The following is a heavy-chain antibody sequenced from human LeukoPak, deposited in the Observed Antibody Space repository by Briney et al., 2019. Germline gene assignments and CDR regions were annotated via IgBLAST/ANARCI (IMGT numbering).Heavy chain of an antibody. Sequence: SQTLSLTCTVSGGSISSGDYYWSWIRQPPGKGLEWIGYIYYSGSTYYNPSLKSRVTISVDTSKNQFSLKLSSVTAADTAVYYCARDSYSSGWGFDPWGQGTLVTVSS. J-gene: IGHJ5*02. CDR2: IYYSGST. CDR1: GGSISSGDYY. CDR3: ARDSYSSGWGFDP. D-gene: IGHD6-19*01. V-gene: IGHV4-30-4*01.